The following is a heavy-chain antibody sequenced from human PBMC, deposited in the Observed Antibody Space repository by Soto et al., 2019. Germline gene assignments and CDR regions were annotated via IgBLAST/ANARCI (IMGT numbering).Heavy chain of an antibody. J-gene: IGHJ5*02. V-gene: IGHV3-23*01. CDR3: AKDPGFGELSTLPYNWFDP. CDR1: GFTFSSYA. CDR2: ISGSGGST. Sequence: GGSLRLSCAASGFTFSSYAMSWVRQAPGKGLEWVSAISGSGGSTYYADSVKGRFTISRDNSKNTLYLQMNSLRAEDTAVYYCAKDPGFGELSTLPYNWFDPWGQGALVTVSS. D-gene: IGHD3-10*01.